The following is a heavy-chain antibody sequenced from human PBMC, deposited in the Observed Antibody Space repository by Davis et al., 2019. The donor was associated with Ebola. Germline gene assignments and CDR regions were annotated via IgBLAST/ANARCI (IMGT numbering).Heavy chain of an antibody. V-gene: IGHV5-51*01. CDR3: AKQESLYGSSDF. J-gene: IGHJ4*02. CDR2: IYPGDSDT. D-gene: IGHD3-22*01. CDR1: GYSFTSYW. Sequence: KVSCKGSGYSFTSYWIGWVRQMPGKGPEWMGIIYPGDSDTRYSPSFEGRVAISVDRSISTAYLQWSSLKASDTAMYYCAKQESLYGSSDFWGQGTLVTVSS.